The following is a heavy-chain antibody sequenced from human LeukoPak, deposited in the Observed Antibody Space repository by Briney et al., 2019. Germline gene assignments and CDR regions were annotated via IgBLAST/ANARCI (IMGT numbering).Heavy chain of an antibody. CDR1: GFTFSNAW. Sequence: PGGSPRLSCAASGFTFSNAWMNWVRQAPGKGLEWVGRIKSKTDGGTTDYAAPVKGRFTISGDDSKNTLYLQMNSLKTEDTAVYYCSTTYYYDSSEGYWGQGTLVTVSS. J-gene: IGHJ4*02. CDR3: STTYYYDSSEGY. V-gene: IGHV3-15*07. D-gene: IGHD3-22*01. CDR2: IKSKTDGGTT.